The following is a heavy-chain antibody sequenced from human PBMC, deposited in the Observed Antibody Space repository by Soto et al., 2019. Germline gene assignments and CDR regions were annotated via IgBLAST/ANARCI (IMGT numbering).Heavy chain of an antibody. CDR2: IYYSGST. J-gene: IGHJ3*02. V-gene: IGHV4-59*01. Sequence: SETLSLTCTVSGGSIISYYWSWIRQRPGKGLEWIGYIYYSGSTNYNPSLKSRVTISVDTSTNQFSLKLSSVTAADTAVYYCARRAYCGGDCYSAGAFDIWGQGTMVTVS. CDR1: GGSIISYY. D-gene: IGHD2-21*02. CDR3: ARRAYCGGDCYSAGAFDI.